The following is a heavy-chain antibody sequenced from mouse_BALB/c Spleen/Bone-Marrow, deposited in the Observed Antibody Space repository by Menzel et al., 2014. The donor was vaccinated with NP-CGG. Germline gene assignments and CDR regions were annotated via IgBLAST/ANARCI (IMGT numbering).Heavy chain of an antibody. Sequence: TASGVDFSIYWMSWVRQAPGKGLEWIGEINPDSSTINYTPSLKDKFIISRDNAKNTLYLQMSKVRSEDTALYYCASYDGYYYWYFDVWGAGTTVTVSS. V-gene: IGHV4-1*02. J-gene: IGHJ1*01. D-gene: IGHD2-3*01. CDR2: INPDSSTI. CDR3: ASYDGYYYWYFDV. CDR1: GVDFSIYW.